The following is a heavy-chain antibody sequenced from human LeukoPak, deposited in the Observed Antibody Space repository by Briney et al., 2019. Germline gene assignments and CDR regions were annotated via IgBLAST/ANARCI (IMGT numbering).Heavy chain of an antibody. V-gene: IGHV3-13*01. J-gene: IGHJ6*03. CDR2: IGTAGDT. CDR3: ARGSYYYYMDV. CDR1: GFTFSSYD. Sequence: GGSLRLSCAASGFTFSSYDMHWVRQATGKGLEWVSAIGTAGDTYYPGSVKGRFTISRENAKNSLYLQMNSLRAGDTAVYYCARGSYYYYMDVWGKGTTATVSS.